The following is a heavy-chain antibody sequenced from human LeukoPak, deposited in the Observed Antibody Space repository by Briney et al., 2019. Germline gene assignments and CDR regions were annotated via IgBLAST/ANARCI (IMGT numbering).Heavy chain of an antibody. J-gene: IGHJ3*02. Sequence: ASVKVSCKASGYTFTGYYMHWVRQAPGQGLEWMGWINPNSGGTKSAQKFQGRVTMTRDTSISTAYMELSRLRSDDTAMYYCARVPYSDSTGDPFGIWGQGTMVTVSS. CDR2: INPNSGGT. D-gene: IGHD3-22*01. CDR1: GYTFTGYY. V-gene: IGHV1-2*02. CDR3: ARVPYSDSTGDPFGI.